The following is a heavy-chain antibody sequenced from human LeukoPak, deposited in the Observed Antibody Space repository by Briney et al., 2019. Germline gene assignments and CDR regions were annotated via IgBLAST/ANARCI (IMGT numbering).Heavy chain of an antibody. CDR2: ICDSGACT. D-gene: IGHD3-10*01. CDR1: GFTFSNYA. Sequence: PGGSLRLSCVASGFTFSNYAMSWVRQAPGKGLEWVSAICDSGACTFYADSVKGRFTISRDNSKNTLSLQMNSLSAEDTAVYYCAKRTTMVREGYYFDYWGQGTLVTVSS. V-gene: IGHV3-23*01. J-gene: IGHJ4*02. CDR3: AKRTTMVREGYYFDY.